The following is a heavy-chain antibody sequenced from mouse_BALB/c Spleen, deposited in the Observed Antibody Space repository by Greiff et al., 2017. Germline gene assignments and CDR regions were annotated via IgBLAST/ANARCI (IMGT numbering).Heavy chain of an antibody. J-gene: IGHJ2*01. Sequence: EVKLVESGGGLVQPGGSLRLSCATSGFTFTDYYMSWVRQPPGKALEWLGFIRNKANGYTTEYSASVKGRFTISRDNSQSILYLQMNTLRAKDSATDYCARYITTRGFDYLGQGTTLTVSS. D-gene: IGHD1-1*01. CDR3: ARYITTRGFDY. V-gene: IGHV7-3*02. CDR2: IRNKANGYTT. CDR1: GFTFTDYY.